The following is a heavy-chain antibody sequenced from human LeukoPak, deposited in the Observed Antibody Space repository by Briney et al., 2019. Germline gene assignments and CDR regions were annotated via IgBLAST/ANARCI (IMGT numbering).Heavy chain of an antibody. Sequence: SETLSLTCTVSGGSLSSSSYYWGWVRQPPGKGLEWIVSIYYSGSTYYNPSLKSRVTISVDTSKNQFSLKLGSVTAADTAVYYCAIKTDYYYYMDVWGKGTTVTVSS. J-gene: IGHJ6*03. CDR2: IYYSGST. V-gene: IGHV4-39*07. D-gene: IGHD1-14*01. CDR1: GGSLSSSSYY. CDR3: AIKTDYYYYMDV.